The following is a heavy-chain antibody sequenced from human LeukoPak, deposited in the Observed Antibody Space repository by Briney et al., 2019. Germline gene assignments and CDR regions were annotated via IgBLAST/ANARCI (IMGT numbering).Heavy chain of an antibody. CDR1: GFTFANSW. D-gene: IGHD3-16*02. V-gene: IGHV3-7*01. J-gene: IGHJ4*02. Sequence: PGGSLRLSCAASGFTFANSWMAWVRQAPGKGLEWVANIKQDGSTKHYADSVKGRFTISRDNSKNTLYLQMNSLRAEDTAVYYCAKAPSYVWGSYRYTNDYWGQGILVTVSS. CDR3: AKAPSYVWGSYRYTNDY. CDR2: IKQDGSTK.